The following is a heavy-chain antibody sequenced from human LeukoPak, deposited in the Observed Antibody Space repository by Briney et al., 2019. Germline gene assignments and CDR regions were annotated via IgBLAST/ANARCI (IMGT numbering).Heavy chain of an antibody. CDR1: GGSFSGYY. J-gene: IGHJ3*01. V-gene: IGHV4-34*01. CDR2: INHSGST. CDR3: ARGYYYDSSGYNLV. D-gene: IGHD3-22*01. Sequence: PSETLSLTCAVSGGSFSGYYWSWIRQPPGKGLEWIGEINHSGSTNYNPSLKSRVTISVDTSKNQFSLKLSSVTAADTAVYYCARGYYYDSSGYNLVWGQGTMVTVSS.